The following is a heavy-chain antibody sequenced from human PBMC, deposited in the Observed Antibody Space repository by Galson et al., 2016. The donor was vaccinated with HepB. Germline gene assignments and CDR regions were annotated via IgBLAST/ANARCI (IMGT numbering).Heavy chain of an antibody. CDR1: GFSLSSFM. D-gene: IGHD1-14*01. CDR3: ARDMRNCRTSTCLGLDQ. J-gene: IGHJ4*02. V-gene: IGHV3-21*01. CDR2: ISASGECV. Sequence: SLRLSCAASGFSLSSFMMNWVRQAPGRGLEWVSAISASGECVPYADSVKGRFTVSRDTAKNTLYLQMTGLRVDDTATYFCARDMRNCRTSTCLGLDQWGQGTLVIVSS.